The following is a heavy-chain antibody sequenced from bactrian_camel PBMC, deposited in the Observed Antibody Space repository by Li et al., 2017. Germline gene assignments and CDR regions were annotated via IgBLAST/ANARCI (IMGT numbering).Heavy chain of an antibody. D-gene: IGHD5*01. CDR3: AQSITGTVWAFAL. V-gene: IGHV3S39*01. CDR2: SSSDGATT. CDR1: GFIFSSHV. J-gene: IGHJ4*01. Sequence: HVQLVESGGALVPPGGSLKLSCAASGFIFSSHVMSWVRQVPGKGLEWVSASSSDGATTYYADSAKGRFTIARDAAKNTLYLQMNSLKPDDAAMYYCAQSITGTVWAFALWAQGTQVTVS.